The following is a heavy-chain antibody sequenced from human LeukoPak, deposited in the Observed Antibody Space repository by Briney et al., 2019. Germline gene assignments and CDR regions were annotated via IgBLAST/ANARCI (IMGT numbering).Heavy chain of an antibody. CDR2: INHSGST. J-gene: IGHJ4*02. Sequence: PSETLSLTCAVYGGSFGTYYWSWVRQPPGKGLEWIGEINHSGSTNYNPSLKSRVTISANTSKGQFSLKLTSVTAADTAVYYCSTRGDWGQGTLVTVSS. V-gene: IGHV4-34*01. CDR1: GGSFGTYY. CDR3: STRGD.